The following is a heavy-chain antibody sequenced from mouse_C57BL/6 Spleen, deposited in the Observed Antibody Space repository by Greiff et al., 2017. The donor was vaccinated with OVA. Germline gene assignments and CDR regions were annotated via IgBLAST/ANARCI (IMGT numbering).Heavy chain of an antibody. D-gene: IGHD4-1*02. CDR2: IDPSDSYT. CDR1: GYTFTSYW. J-gene: IGHJ3*01. V-gene: IGHV1-69*01. CDR3: AQLGPWFAY. Sequence: QVQLQQSGAELVMPGASVKLSCKASGYTFTSYWMHWVKQRPGQGLEWIGEIDPSDSYTNYNQKFKGKSTLTVDKSSSTAYMQLSSLTSEDSAVYYCAQLGPWFAYWGQGTLVTVSA.